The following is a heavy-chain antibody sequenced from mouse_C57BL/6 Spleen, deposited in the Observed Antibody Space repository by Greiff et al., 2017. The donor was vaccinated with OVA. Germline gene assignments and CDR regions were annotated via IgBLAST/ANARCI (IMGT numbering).Heavy chain of an antibody. Sequence: EVKLVESGPELVKPGASVKIPCKASGYTFTDYNMDWVKQSHGKSLEWIGDINPNNGGTIYNQKFKGKATLTVDKSSSTAYMELRSLTSEDTAVYYCARGLSAMDYWGQGTSVTVSS. CDR3: ARGLSAMDY. V-gene: IGHV1-18*01. CDR1: GYTFTDYN. J-gene: IGHJ4*01. CDR2: INPNNGGT.